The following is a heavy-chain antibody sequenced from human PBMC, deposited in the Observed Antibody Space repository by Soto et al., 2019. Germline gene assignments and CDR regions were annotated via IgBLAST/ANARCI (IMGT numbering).Heavy chain of an antibody. V-gene: IGHV3-48*01. J-gene: IGHJ3*02. CDR3: ASVYGSGSYPQNHNAFDI. Sequence: EVQLVESGGGLVQPGGSLRLSCAASGFTFSSYSMNWVRQAPGKGLEWVSYISSSSSTIYYAGSVKGRFTISRDNAKNSLYLQMNSLRAEDTAVYYCASVYGSGSYPQNHNAFDIWGQGTMVTVSS. D-gene: IGHD3-10*01. CDR2: ISSSSSTI. CDR1: GFTFSSYS.